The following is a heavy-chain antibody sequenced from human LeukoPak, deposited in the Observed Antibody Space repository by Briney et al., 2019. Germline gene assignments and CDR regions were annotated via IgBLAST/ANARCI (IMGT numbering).Heavy chain of an antibody. D-gene: IGHD5-12*01. J-gene: IGHJ4*02. Sequence: PGGSLRLSCAASGFTFDDYGMSWVRHAPGKGLEWVSGINWNGGGTVYADSVKGRFTISRDNTKNSLYLQMNSLRAEDTALYYCARDLSPVATIVYYFDYWGQGTLVTVSS. CDR1: GFTFDDYG. CDR3: ARDLSPVATIVYYFDY. V-gene: IGHV3-20*04. CDR2: INWNGGGT.